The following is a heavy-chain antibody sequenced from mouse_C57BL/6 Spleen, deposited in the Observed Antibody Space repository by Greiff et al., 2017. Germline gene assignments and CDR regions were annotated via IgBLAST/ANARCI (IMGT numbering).Heavy chain of an antibody. CDR2: IYPSDSET. CDR1: GYTFTSYW. V-gene: IGHV1-61*01. CDR3: ARGATVRDY. D-gene: IGHD1-1*01. J-gene: IGHJ2*01. Sequence: QVQLQQPGAELVRPGSSVKLSCKASGYTFTSYWMDWVKQRPGQGLEWIGNIYPSDSETHYNQKFKDKATLTVDKSSSPAYMQLSSLTSEDSAVYYCARGATVRDYWGQGTTLTVSS.